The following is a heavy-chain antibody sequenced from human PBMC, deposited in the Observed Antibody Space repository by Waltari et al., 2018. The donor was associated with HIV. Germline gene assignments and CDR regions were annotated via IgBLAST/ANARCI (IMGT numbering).Heavy chain of an antibody. CDR3: ASALNYYDSGRGFDP. CDR1: GYTSTRYG. V-gene: IGHV1-18*01. J-gene: IGHJ5*02. Sequence: QVQLVQSGAEVKKPGASVKVSCTAAGYTSTRYGISWVRQAPGQGLEWMGWISAYNGNTNYAQKPQGRVTMTTDTSTSTAYMELRSLRSDDTAVYYCASALNYYDSGRGFDPWGQGTLVTVSS. D-gene: IGHD3-22*01. CDR2: ISAYNGNT.